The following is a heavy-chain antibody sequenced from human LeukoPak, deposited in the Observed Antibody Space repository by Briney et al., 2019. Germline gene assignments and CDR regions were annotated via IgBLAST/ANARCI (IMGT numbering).Heavy chain of an antibody. D-gene: IGHD5-18*01. Sequence: SETLSLTCAVYGGSFSGYYWSWIRQPPGKGLEWIGEINHSGSTNHNPSLKSRVTISVDTSKNQFSLKLSSVTAADTAVYYCARGPRGYSYGFLRYWGQGTLVTVSS. CDR2: INHSGST. CDR1: GGSFSGYY. J-gene: IGHJ4*02. V-gene: IGHV4-34*01. CDR3: ARGPRGYSYGFLRY.